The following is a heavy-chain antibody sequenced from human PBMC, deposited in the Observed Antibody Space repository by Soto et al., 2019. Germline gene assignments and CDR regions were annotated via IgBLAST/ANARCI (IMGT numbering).Heavy chain of an antibody. CDR1: GGSFSGYY. J-gene: IGHJ4*02. V-gene: IGHV4-34*01. CDR3: ARGRLHGDYVSN. D-gene: IGHD4-17*01. CDR2: INHSGST. Sequence: QVQLQQWGAGLLKPSETLSLTCAVYGGSFSGYYWSWIRQPPGKGLEWIGEINHSGSTNYNPSHKSRVTISVDTSKNQFSLKLSSVTAADTAVYYCARGRLHGDYVSNWGQGTLVTVSS.